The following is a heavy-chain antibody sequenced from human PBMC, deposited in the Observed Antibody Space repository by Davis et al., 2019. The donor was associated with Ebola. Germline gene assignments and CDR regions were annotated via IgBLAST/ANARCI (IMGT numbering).Heavy chain of an antibody. CDR1: GFTFDVYA. Sequence: PGGSLRLSCAASGFTFDVYAMHWVRQAPGKGLEWVSGISRNSDIIGYADSVKGRFTVSRDNAKNSLYLQMNSLRAEDTALYYCAKERGAMVRGAYFDYWGQGTLVTVSS. J-gene: IGHJ4*02. CDR3: AKERGAMVRGAYFDY. V-gene: IGHV3-9*01. D-gene: IGHD3-10*01. CDR2: ISRNSDII.